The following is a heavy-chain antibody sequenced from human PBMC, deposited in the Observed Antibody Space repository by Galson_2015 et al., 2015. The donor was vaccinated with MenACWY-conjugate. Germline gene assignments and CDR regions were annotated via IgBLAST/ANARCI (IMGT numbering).Heavy chain of an antibody. CDR2: ITGSGSTT. J-gene: IGHJ4*02. CDR1: GFTFSSYA. V-gene: IGHV3-23*01. CDR3: AKDRAYATTWYIGDY. D-gene: IGHD2-2*01. Sequence: SLRLSCAASGFTFSSYAMSWVRQAPGKGLEWVSTITGSGSTTYYADSVRGRFTISRDNSKNTVYLQMDNLRVEDTAVFYCAKDRAYATTWYIGDYWGQGTLVTVSS.